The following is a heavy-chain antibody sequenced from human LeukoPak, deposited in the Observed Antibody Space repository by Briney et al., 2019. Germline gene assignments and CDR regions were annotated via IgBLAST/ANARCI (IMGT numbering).Heavy chain of an antibody. CDR1: GFTFSSYS. V-gene: IGHV3-48*01. Sequence: PGGSLRLSCAASGFTFSSYSMNWVRQAPGKGLEWVSCISSSSSTIYYADSVKGRFTISRDNAKNSLYLQMNSLRAEDTAVYYCAKAVAGAARFESFDIWGQGTTVTVSS. D-gene: IGHD6-6*01. J-gene: IGHJ3*02. CDR3: AKAVAGAARFESFDI. CDR2: ISSSSSTI.